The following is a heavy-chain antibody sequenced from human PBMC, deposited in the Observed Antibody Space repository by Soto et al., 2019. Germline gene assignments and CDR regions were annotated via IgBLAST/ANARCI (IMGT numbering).Heavy chain of an antibody. CDR3: ARDRPDGSRLDP. J-gene: IGHJ5*02. V-gene: IGHV4-30-4*01. Sequence: QVQLQESGPGLVKPSQTLSLTCTVSGGSISSGDYYWSWIRQPPGKGLEWIVYIYYSGSTYYNPCLKSRVTISVDTSMNQFSLTLSSVTAADTAVYYCARDRPDGSRLDPWVQVTLVTVS. D-gene: IGHD6-13*01. CDR2: IYYSGST. CDR1: GGSISSGDYY.